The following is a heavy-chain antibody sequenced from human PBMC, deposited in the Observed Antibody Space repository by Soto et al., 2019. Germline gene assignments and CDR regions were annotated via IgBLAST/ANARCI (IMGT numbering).Heavy chain of an antibody. V-gene: IGHV3-48*02. Sequence: DVQLVESGGGLVQPGGSLRLSCAASGFTFRSYNMNWVRQAPGKGLDWLSYISSSSSTIYYAASVKGRFTISRDNAKNSLYLQKNSLRDDDTAMYYCARGGTIAVTTIGDYWGQGTLVTVSS. CDR1: GFTFRSYN. CDR3: ARGGTIAVTTIGDY. CDR2: ISSSSSTI. J-gene: IGHJ4*01. D-gene: IGHD5-12*01.